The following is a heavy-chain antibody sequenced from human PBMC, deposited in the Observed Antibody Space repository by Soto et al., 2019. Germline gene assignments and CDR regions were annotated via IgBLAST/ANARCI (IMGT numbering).Heavy chain of an antibody. CDR3: ARDYLSSKSSLSYFDY. CDR1: GYNFISHY. D-gene: IGHD2-2*01. Sequence: QVLLVQSGAEVTRPGASLKVSCKASGYNFISHYIHWVRQAPGQGLEWMGFINPSGGSTTHAQNFQGRLSMTRDTSTSTAYMELSGLRSEDAAVYYCARDYLSSKSSLSYFDYWGQGTLVTVSS. V-gene: IGHV1-46*01. J-gene: IGHJ4*02. CDR2: INPSGGST.